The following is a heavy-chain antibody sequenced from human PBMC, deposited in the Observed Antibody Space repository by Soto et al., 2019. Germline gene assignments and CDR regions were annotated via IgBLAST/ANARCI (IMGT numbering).Heavy chain of an antibody. CDR1: GFTFSSYW. CDR2: INSDGSST. Sequence: EVQLVESGGGLVQPWGSLRLSCSSSGFTFSSYWMHWVRQAPGKGLVWVSRINSDGSSTSYADSVKGRFTISRDNAKNTLYLQMTSLRAEDTAVYYCARDGTNGMEVWGHGTTVTVSS. J-gene: IGHJ6*02. CDR3: ARDGTNGMEV. V-gene: IGHV3-74*01.